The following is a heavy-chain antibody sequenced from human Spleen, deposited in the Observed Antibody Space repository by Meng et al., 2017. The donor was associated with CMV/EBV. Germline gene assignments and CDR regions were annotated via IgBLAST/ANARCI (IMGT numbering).Heavy chain of an antibody. J-gene: IGHJ4*02. CDR2: ISASNGYT. V-gene: IGHV1-18*01. CDR1: FTTYG. D-gene: IGHD2-2*01. CDR3: ARATKNRVFFVLVPAAADY. Sequence: FTTYGFNWVRQAQGQGLEWMGWISASNGYTDYAQKVQGRVTMTTDTSTSTAYMELRGLRYDDTAVYYCARATKNRVFFVLVPAAADYWGQGTLVTVSS.